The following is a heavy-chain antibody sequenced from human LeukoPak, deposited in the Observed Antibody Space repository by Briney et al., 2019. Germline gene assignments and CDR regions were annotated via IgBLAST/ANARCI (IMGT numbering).Heavy chain of an antibody. CDR2: INGSGGST. J-gene: IGHJ4*02. D-gene: IGHD3-16*02. Sequence: PGGSLRLSCAASGLTFSSYAMSWVRQAPGKGLEWVSGINGSGGSTYYADSVKGRFTISRDNSKNTLYLQMNSLRAEDTAVYYCAKVPFYQRIDYWGQGTLVAVSS. CDR3: AKVPFYQRIDY. CDR1: GLTFSSYA. V-gene: IGHV3-23*01.